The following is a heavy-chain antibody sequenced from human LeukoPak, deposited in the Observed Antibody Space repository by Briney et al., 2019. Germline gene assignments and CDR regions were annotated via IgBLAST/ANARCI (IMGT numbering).Heavy chain of an antibody. Sequence: PGGSLRLSCVASGFTVSSDYLSWVRQAPGKGLEWVSIIYSGGGGSTYYADSVKGRFTISRDNSENTLFLQMNSLAAEDTAVYYCAKDLVVRGVIDYWGQGTLVTVSS. D-gene: IGHD3-10*01. CDR2: IYSGGGGST. CDR3: AKDLVVRGVIDY. J-gene: IGHJ4*02. V-gene: IGHV3-66*01. CDR1: GFTVSSDY.